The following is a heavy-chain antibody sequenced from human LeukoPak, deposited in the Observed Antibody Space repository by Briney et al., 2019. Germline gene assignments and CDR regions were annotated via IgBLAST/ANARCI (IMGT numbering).Heavy chain of an antibody. CDR3: ARAGDYYDSSGYYIDY. CDR2: ISSSSSYI. V-gene: IGHV3-21*01. CDR1: GFTFSSYW. J-gene: IGHJ4*02. D-gene: IGHD3-22*01. Sequence: RGSLRLSCAASGFTFSSYWMNWVRQAPGKGLEWVSSISSSSSYIYYADSVKGRFTISRDNAKNSLYLQMNSLRAEDTAVYYCARAGDYYDSSGYYIDYWGQGTLVTVSS.